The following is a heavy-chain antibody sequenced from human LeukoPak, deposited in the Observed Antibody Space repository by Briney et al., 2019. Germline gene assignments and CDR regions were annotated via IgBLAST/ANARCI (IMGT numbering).Heavy chain of an antibody. CDR2: IIPIFGTA. CDR3: ARDTYYDSSGYYYHYY. CDR1: GGTFSSYA. J-gene: IGHJ4*02. D-gene: IGHD3-22*01. Sequence: SVKVSCKASGGTFSSYAISWVRQAPGQGLEWMGGIIPIFGTASYAQKFQGRVTITADESTSTAYMELSSLRSEDTAVYYCARDTYYDSSGYYYHYYWGQGTLVTVSS. V-gene: IGHV1-69*13.